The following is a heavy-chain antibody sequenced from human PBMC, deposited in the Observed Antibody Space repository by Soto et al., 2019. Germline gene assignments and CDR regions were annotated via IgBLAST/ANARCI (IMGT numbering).Heavy chain of an antibody. CDR1: GFTFSNSD. CDR2: IGTVGDE. D-gene: IGHD7-27*01. V-gene: IGHV3-13*01. J-gene: IGHJ2*01. Sequence: EVNLVESGGGLVQPGGSLRLSCAASGFTFSNSDMHWVRQSAGKGLEWLSGIGTVGDEYYPPSVRGRFTISRENAKNSLYLQMHGLRAEDTAVYFCARGTGAQLMYLEIWGRGTLDTVSS. CDR3: ARGTGAQLMYLEI.